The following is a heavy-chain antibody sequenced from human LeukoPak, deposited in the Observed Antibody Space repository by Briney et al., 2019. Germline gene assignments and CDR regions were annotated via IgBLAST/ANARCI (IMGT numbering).Heavy chain of an antibody. CDR1: GYTFTSYG. CDR2: ISTYNDNA. V-gene: IGHV1-18*01. Sequence: ASVKVSCKASGYTFTSYGIIWVRQAPGQGLEWMGWISTYNDNANSAQKLQGRVTMTTDTSTSTAYMELRSLRSDDTAVYYCARGYGDYRRDAFDIWGQGTMVTVSS. J-gene: IGHJ3*02. CDR3: ARGYGDYRRDAFDI. D-gene: IGHD4-17*01.